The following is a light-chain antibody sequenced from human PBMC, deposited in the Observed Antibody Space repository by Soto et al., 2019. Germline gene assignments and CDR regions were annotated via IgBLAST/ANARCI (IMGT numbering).Light chain of an antibody. J-gene: IGKJ5*01. Sequence: EIVMTQSPATLSVSPWERATLSCRASQTVSRNLAWYQQRPGQAPRLLIYDISNRATGVPARFSGSGSETEFTLTIRSLQSEDFAVYFCQQYNNWHSFGQGTRLEIK. CDR1: QTVSRN. CDR3: QQYNNWHS. CDR2: DIS. V-gene: IGKV3-15*01.